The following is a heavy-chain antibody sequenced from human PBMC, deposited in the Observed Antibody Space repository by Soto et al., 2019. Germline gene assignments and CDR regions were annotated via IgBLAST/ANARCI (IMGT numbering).Heavy chain of an antibody. CDR3: ARDGYDSSGYQAFDY. V-gene: IGHV3-33*01. D-gene: IGHD3-22*01. CDR1: GFTFSSYG. Sequence: QVQLVESGGGVVQPGRSLRLSCAASGFTFSSYGMHWVRQAPGKGLEWVAVIWYDGSNKYYADSVKGRFTISRDNSKNTLYLQMNSLRAEDTAVYYCARDGYDSSGYQAFDYWGQGTLVTVSS. J-gene: IGHJ4*02. CDR2: IWYDGSNK.